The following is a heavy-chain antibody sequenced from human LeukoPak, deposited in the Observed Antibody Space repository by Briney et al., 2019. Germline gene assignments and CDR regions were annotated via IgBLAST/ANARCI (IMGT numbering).Heavy chain of an antibody. D-gene: IGHD2-8*01. CDR1: GFTFSNYG. J-gene: IGHJ4*02. Sequence: QSGGSLRLSCAASGFTFSNYGMTWLRQTPAKGLEWVSAISGSAETTYYSDSVKGRFTISRDNPKNTLFLQMNSLRVEDAAMYYCAKTNGYFDQWGQGTLVAVSS. CDR3: AKTNGYFDQ. CDR2: ISGSAETT. V-gene: IGHV3-23*01.